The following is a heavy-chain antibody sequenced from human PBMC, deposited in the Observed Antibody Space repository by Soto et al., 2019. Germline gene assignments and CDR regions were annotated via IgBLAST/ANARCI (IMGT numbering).Heavy chain of an antibody. CDR2: LYDLDGT. CDR3: ATWHLQEHAYDI. CDR1: GFTVSDKTY. J-gene: IGHJ3*02. V-gene: IGHV3-53*01. D-gene: IGHD1-1*01. Sequence: WGSLRLSCAAFGFTVSDKTYVAWVRQCPGKGLEWVSALYDLDGTYYADSVKGRFTTSSDSSRTTVYLQMNSLRPDDTAVYSCATWHLQEHAYDIWGQETMVT.